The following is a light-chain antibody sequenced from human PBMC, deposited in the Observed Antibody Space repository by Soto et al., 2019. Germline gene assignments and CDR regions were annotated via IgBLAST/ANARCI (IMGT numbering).Light chain of an antibody. J-gene: IGLJ2*01. CDR1: SSDIGAYKY. CDR3: CSYRSSSTLA. CDR2: EVS. Sequence: QSALTQPSSVSGSPGQSVTISCTGTSSDIGAYKYVSWYPHHPGKSPRLLIYEVSNRPSGVSNRFSASKSGNTASLTISGLQAEDEADYYCCSYRSSSTLAFGGGTKVTVL. V-gene: IGLV2-14*01.